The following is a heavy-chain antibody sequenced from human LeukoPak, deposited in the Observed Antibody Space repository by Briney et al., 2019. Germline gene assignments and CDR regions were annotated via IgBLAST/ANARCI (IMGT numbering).Heavy chain of an antibody. Sequence: SQTLSLTCTVSGGSISSGGYYWSWIRQHPGKGLEWIGYIYYSGSTYYNLSLKSRVTISVDTSKNQFSLKLSSVTAADTAVYYCARAGDYYDSSGYPYYFDYWGQGTLVTVSS. CDR1: GGSISSGGYY. CDR3: ARAGDYYDSSGYPYYFDY. V-gene: IGHV4-31*03. D-gene: IGHD3-22*01. J-gene: IGHJ4*02. CDR2: IYYSGST.